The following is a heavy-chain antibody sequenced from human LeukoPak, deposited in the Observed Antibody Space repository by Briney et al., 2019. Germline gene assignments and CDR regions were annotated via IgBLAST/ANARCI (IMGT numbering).Heavy chain of an antibody. CDR3: AREGGSGSYSDY. Sequence: ASVKVSCKGSGYTFTDSYLHSVRQAPGQGLEWMGIINPGGGSTSYAQKFQGRVTMTRDMSTSTVYMELSSLRSEDTAVYYCAREGGSGSYSDYWGQGTLVTVSS. CDR2: INPGGGST. J-gene: IGHJ4*02. D-gene: IGHD3-10*01. CDR1: GYTFTDSY. V-gene: IGHV1-46*01.